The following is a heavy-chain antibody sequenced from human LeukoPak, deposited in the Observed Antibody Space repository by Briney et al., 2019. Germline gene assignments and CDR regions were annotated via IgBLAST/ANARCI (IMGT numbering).Heavy chain of an antibody. CDR3: ASDTPRGWFDP. V-gene: IGHV4-38-2*02. CDR2: IYHSGST. CDR1: GYSINNGYY. D-gene: IGHD3-10*01. Sequence: SETLSLTCTVSGYSINNGYYWGWIRQPPGKGLEWIGNIYHSGSTNYNPSLKSRVTISVDTSKNQFSLKLSSVTAADTAVYYCASDTPRGWFDPWGQGTLVTVSS. J-gene: IGHJ5*02.